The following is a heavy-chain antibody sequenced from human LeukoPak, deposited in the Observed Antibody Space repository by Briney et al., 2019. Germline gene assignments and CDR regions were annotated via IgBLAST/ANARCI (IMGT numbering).Heavy chain of an antibody. J-gene: IGHJ6*02. CDR2: RYNSGTT. V-gene: IGHV4-59*01. Sequence: SETLSLTCTVSGGSIRGYYWGWLRQSPGKGREWIGNRYNSGTTSYNPSLKSRVTISVDTSKNQFSLKLSSVTAADTAVYYCARGWDSGYNFYGMDVWGQGNAVTVSS. CDR1: GGSIRGYY. D-gene: IGHD1-26*01. CDR3: ARGWDSGYNFYGMDV.